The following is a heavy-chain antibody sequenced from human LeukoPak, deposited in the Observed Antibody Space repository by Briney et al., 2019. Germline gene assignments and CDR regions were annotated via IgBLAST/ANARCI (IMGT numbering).Heavy chain of an antibody. Sequence: PGGSLRLSCAASGFIFSTYWMMWARQAPGKGLEWVANMKGDGSEIHYVDSVKGRFTISRDNAKNSLYLQMNSLRPGDTAVYYCARPAYTAAYDLWGQGTMVTVSS. J-gene: IGHJ3*01. CDR2: MKGDGSEI. D-gene: IGHD3-16*01. CDR1: GFIFSTYW. CDR3: ARPAYTAAYDL. V-gene: IGHV3-7*01.